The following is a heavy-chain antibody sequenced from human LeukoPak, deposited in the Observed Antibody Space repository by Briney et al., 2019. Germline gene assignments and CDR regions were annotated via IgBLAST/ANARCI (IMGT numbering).Heavy chain of an antibody. D-gene: IGHD3-3*01. CDR1: GFTFSSYL. Sequence: QPGESLRLSCAASGFTFSSYLMTWVRQAPGKGLEWVSVIYSGGSTYYADSVKGRFTISRDNSKNTLYLQMNSLRAEDTAVYYCARDFWSGSYYWGQGTLVTVSS. V-gene: IGHV3-66*02. CDR3: ARDFWSGSYY. CDR2: IYSGGST. J-gene: IGHJ4*02.